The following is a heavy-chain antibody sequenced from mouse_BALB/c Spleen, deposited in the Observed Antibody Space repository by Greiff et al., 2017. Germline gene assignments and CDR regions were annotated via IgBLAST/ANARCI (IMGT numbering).Heavy chain of an antibody. CDR3: ARDDGNYPWCAY. D-gene: IGHD2-1*01. V-gene: IGHV7-3*02. CDR2: IRNKANGYTT. CDR1: GFTFTDYY. Sequence: EVKLMESGGGLVQPGGSLRLSCATSGFTFTDYYMSWVRQPPGKALEWLGFIRNKANGYTTEYSASVKGRFTISRDNSQSILYLQMNTLRAEDSATYYCARDDGNYPWCAYWGQGTLVTVSA. J-gene: IGHJ3*01.